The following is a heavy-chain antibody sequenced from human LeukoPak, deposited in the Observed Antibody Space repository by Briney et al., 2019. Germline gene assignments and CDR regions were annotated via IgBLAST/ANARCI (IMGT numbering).Heavy chain of an antibody. V-gene: IGHV1-69*13. D-gene: IGHD1-1*01. Sequence: GASVKVSCKASGSTFSSYTISWVRQAPGQGLEWMGGIIPIFGTANYAQKFQGRVTITADESTSTAYMELSSLRSEDTAVYYCARGTSSDWFDPWGQGTLVTVSS. CDR2: IIPIFGTA. J-gene: IGHJ5*02. CDR1: GSTFSSYT. CDR3: ARGTSSDWFDP.